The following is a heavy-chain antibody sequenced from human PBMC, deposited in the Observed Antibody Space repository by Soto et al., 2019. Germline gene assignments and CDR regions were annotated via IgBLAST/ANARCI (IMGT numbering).Heavy chain of an antibody. D-gene: IGHD3-10*01. CDR2: ISSSSSYI. V-gene: IGHV3-21*04. J-gene: IGHJ6*02. CDR1: GFTFSSYS. Sequence: GGSLRLSCAASGFTFSSYSMNWVRQAPGKGLEWVSSISSSSSYIYYVDSVKGRFFISRDNSQNTLSLEMSNLRADDTAVYYCAKRYGSGSYRDFNSYYGMDIWGQGTSVTVSS. CDR3: AKRYGSGSYRDFNSYYGMDI.